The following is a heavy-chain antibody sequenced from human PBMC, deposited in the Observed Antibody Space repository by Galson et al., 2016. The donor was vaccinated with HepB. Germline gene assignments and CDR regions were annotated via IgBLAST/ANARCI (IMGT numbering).Heavy chain of an antibody. CDR1: GYKFTNSG. CDR3: ATDIHNRFDS. Sequence: SVKVSCKASGYKFTNSGISWVRQAPGQGLEWMGWIRAKSGDTKYAKNLQGRVTLTRDTSTSTAYMELTSLRSDDTAMYYCATDIHNRFDSWGQGTLIAVS. J-gene: IGHJ5*01. V-gene: IGHV1-18*01. D-gene: IGHD2-2*02. CDR2: IRAKSGDT.